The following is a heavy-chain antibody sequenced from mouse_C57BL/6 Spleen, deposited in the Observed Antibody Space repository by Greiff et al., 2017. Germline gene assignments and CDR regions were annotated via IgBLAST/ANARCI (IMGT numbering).Heavy chain of an antibody. D-gene: IGHD4-1*01. Sequence: VQLQQSGPELVKPGASVKMSCTASGYTFTDYNMHWVKQSHGKSLEWIGYINPNNGGTSYNQTFKGMATLTVNKSSSTAYMELRSLTSEYSAIYYCARGDWAPFAYWGEGTLVTVSA. CDR1: GYTFTDYN. J-gene: IGHJ3*01. CDR2: INPNNGGT. V-gene: IGHV1-22*01. CDR3: ARGDWAPFAY.